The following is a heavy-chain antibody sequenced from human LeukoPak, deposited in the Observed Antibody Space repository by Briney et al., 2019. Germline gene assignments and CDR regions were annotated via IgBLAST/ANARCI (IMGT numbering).Heavy chain of an antibody. Sequence: NASETLSLTCTVSAYSISNGFVWGWIRQPPGKGLEWIASIYHSGTTYYNPSLKSRVTMSVATSKNKFSLRLSSVTTADTAGYYCTRLSHVAGAPKVSWFDPWGQGTLVTVSS. CDR3: TRLSHVAGAPKVSWFDP. CDR1: AYSISNGFV. D-gene: IGHD1-26*01. V-gene: IGHV4-38-2*02. J-gene: IGHJ5*02. CDR2: IYHSGTT.